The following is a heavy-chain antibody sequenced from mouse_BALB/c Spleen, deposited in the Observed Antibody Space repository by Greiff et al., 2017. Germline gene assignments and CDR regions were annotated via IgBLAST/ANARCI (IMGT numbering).Heavy chain of an antibody. CDR1: GFAFSSYD. CDR3: ARHGGLHDYYYAMDY. D-gene: IGHD3-1*01. Sequence: EVKLLESGGGLVRPGGSLKLSCAASGFAFSSYDMSWVRQTPEKRLEWVAYICSGGGSTYYPDTVKGRFTISRDNAKNTLYLQMSSLTSEDTAMYYCARHGGLHDYYYAMDYWGQGTSVTVSA. J-gene: IGHJ4*01. V-gene: IGHV5-12-1*01. CDR2: ICSGGGST.